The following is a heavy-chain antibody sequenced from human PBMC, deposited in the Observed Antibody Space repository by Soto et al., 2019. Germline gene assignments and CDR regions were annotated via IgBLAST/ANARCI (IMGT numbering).Heavy chain of an antibody. J-gene: IGHJ6*03. CDR1: GFTFSSYA. CDR3: AKDRNQRRDIVLMVYARDYYYYYMDV. Sequence: GGSLRLSCAASGFTFSSYAMSWVRQAPGKGLEWVSAISGSGGSTYYADSVKGRFTISRDNSKNTLYLQMNSLRAEDTAVYYCAKDRNQRRDIVLMVYARDYYYYYMDVWGKGTTVTVSS. CDR2: ISGSGGST. V-gene: IGHV3-23*01. D-gene: IGHD2-8*01.